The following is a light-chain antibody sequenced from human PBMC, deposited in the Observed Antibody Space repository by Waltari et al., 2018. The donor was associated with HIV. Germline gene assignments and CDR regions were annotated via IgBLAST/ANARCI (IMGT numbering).Light chain of an antibody. J-gene: IGLJ1*01. Sequence: QSALTQPRSVSGSPGQSVTISCTGTDSDIGYFDYVSWYQQYPAKAPNVIIYEVFQRPSVVPDRVTASKSGITASLTISGLQDEDEADYYCCSYAGTYTYVFGSGTTVTVL. CDR1: DSDIGYFDY. CDR3: CSYAGTYTYV. V-gene: IGLV2-11*01. CDR2: EVF.